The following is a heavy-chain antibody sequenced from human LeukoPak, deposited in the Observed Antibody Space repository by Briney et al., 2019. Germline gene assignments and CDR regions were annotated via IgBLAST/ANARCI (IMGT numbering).Heavy chain of an antibody. V-gene: IGHV5-51*01. CDR3: ASRYCSSTSCYRAFDI. Sequence: GESLKISCKGSGYSFSSYWIGWVRQMPGKGLEGMGIIYPGDSDTTYSPSFEGQVTISADKSISTAYLQWSSLKASDTAMYYCASRYCSSTSCYRAFDIWGQGTMVTVSS. CDR2: IYPGDSDT. CDR1: GYSFSSYW. D-gene: IGHD2-2*02. J-gene: IGHJ3*02.